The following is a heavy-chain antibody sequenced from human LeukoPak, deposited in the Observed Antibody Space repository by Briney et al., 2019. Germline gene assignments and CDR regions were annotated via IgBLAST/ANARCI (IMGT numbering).Heavy chain of an antibody. Sequence: GGSLLLCCAASGFTFSNAWMSCGRPAPGKGLEWVGRIKGKTDGVKTDYAAAVKGIFTILRNDSKNTLYLQMNSLKTEDTDVYYCTTEGSLAYSSSWYGDLDAFDIWGQGTMVIVSS. J-gene: IGHJ3*02. V-gene: IGHV3-15*01. D-gene: IGHD6-13*01. CDR3: TTEGSLAYSSSWYGDLDAFDI. CDR2: IKGKTDGVKT. CDR1: GFTFSNAW.